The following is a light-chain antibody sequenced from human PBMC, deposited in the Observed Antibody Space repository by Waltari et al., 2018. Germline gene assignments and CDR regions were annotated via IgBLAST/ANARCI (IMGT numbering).Light chain of an antibody. CDR3: AAWDDSHYV. J-gene: IGLJ1*01. V-gene: IGLV1-47*01. Sequence: QSVLTQPPSASETPGQRVIISCSGSSSNLGSNFLFWYQQLPGPAPKHLIYGTNQRPSGVPDRFSGSESGTSASLAISGLRSEDEAVYYCAAWDDSHYVFGTGTKVTVL. CDR2: GTN. CDR1: SSNLGSNF.